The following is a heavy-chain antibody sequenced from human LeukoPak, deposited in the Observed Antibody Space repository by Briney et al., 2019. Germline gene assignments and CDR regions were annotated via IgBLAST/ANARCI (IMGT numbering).Heavy chain of an antibody. V-gene: IGHV3-48*03. CDR1: GFTFSTSE. D-gene: IGHD1-26*01. Sequence: PGGSVRLSCEGSGFTFSTSEINWVRQAPGKGLEWISYTNGGGNVNFYADSVKGRSKISRDNAKNFLYLQMNGLRAEDTATYYCAKEIPLARGDAFDIWGQGSLVIVSS. CDR2: TNGGGNVN. CDR3: AKEIPLARGDAFDI. J-gene: IGHJ3*02.